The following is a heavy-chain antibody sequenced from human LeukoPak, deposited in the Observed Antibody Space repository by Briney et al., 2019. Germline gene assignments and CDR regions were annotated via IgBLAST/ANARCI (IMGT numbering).Heavy chain of an antibody. V-gene: IGHV1-18*04. CDR1: GYTFTSYG. J-gene: IGHJ5*02. D-gene: IGHD6-19*01. CDR2: ISAYNGNT. Sequence: ASVKVSCKASGYTFTSYGISWVRQAPGQGLEWMGWISAYNGNTNYAQKLQGRVTMTTDTSTSTAYMELRSLRSDDTAVYYCARDKAFGIAVRNWFDPWGQGTLVTVSS. CDR3: ARDKAFGIAVRNWFDP.